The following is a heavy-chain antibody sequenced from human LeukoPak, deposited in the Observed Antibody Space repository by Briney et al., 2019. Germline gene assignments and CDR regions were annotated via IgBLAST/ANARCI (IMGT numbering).Heavy chain of an antibody. Sequence: GGSLRLSCAASGFTFSSYAMSWVRQAPGKELEWVSAISGSGGSTYYADSVKGRFTISRDNSKNTLYLQMNSLRAEDTAVYYCAKGRYYYDSSGYYYHRLDAFDIWGQGTMVTVSS. J-gene: IGHJ3*02. CDR2: ISGSGGST. CDR3: AKGRYYYDSSGYYYHRLDAFDI. V-gene: IGHV3-23*01. CDR1: GFTFSSYA. D-gene: IGHD3-22*01.